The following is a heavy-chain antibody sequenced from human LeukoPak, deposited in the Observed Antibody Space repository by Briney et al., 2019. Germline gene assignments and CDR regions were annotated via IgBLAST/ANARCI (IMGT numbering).Heavy chain of an antibody. CDR2: ISSSSSYI. V-gene: IGHV3-21*01. D-gene: IGHD1-26*01. CDR1: GFTFSSYS. J-gene: IGHJ4*02. CDR3: ARDSPPRYSGSAGGEGY. Sequence: GGSLRLSCAASGFTFSSYSMNWVRQAPGKGLEWVSSISSSSSYIYYADSVKGRFTISRDNAKNSLYLQMNSLRAEDSAVYYCARDSPPRYSGSAGGEGYWGQGTLVTVSS.